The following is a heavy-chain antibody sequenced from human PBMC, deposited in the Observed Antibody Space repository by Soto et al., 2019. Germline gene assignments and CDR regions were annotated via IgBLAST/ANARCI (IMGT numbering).Heavy chain of an antibody. Sequence: SETLSLSCTVSGGSISSGDFYWSWIRQPPGKGLEWIGYIYYTGSTYYNPSLKSRVTISVDTSKNQFSLKLSSVTAADTAVYYCARDRGRPRLAYWGQGTLVTVSS. J-gene: IGHJ4*02. V-gene: IGHV4-30-4*01. CDR2: IYYTGST. CDR3: ARDRGRPRLAY. CDR1: GGSISSGDFY. D-gene: IGHD1-1*01.